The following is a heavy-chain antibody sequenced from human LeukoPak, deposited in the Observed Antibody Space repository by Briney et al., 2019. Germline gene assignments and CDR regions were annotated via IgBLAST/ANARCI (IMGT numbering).Heavy chain of an antibody. CDR1: GYTFTSYD. Sequence: ASVKVSCKASGYTFTSYDINWVRQATGQGLEWMGWISAYNGNTNYAQKFQGRVTMTTDTSTSTAYMELTSLRSDDTAVYYCARDCSGGSCYNDYWGQGTLVTVSS. CDR2: ISAYNGNT. CDR3: ARDCSGGSCYNDY. D-gene: IGHD2-15*01. J-gene: IGHJ4*02. V-gene: IGHV1-18*01.